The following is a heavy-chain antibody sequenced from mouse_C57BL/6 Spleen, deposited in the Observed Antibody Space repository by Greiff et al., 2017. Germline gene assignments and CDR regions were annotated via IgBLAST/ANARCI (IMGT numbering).Heavy chain of an antibody. Sequence: QVQLQQPGAELVRPGSSVKLSCKASGFTFTSYWMDWVRQRPGQGLEWIGNIYPSDSETHNNQKFKYKATLTVDKSTSKAYVQLNSLRSEDSAVYYCALTTVVDFDYWGQGTTLTVSS. J-gene: IGHJ2*01. CDR2: IYPSDSET. V-gene: IGHV1-61*01. D-gene: IGHD1-1*01. CDR1: GFTFTSYW. CDR3: ALTTVVDFDY.